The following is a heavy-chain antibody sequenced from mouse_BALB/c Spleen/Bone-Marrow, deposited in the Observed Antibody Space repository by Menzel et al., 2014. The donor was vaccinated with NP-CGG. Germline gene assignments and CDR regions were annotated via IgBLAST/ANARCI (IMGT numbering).Heavy chain of an antibody. CDR2: IDPSDSET. J-gene: IGHJ2*01. D-gene: IGHD2-3*01. V-gene: IGHV1-61*01. CDR1: GYTFTNYW. CDR3: TRRDDGYPY. Sequence: VQLQQSGAELVRPGASVKLSCKASGYTFTNYWMNWVKQRPGQGLEWIGMIDPSDSETHYNQMFKNKATLTVDKSSSTAYMQLSSLTSEASAVDYCTRRDDGYPYWGQGPTLTVSS.